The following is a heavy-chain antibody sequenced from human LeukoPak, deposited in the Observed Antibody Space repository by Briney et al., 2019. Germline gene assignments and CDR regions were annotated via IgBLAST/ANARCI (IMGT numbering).Heavy chain of an antibody. D-gene: IGHD3-22*01. Sequence: GASVKVSCKASGYTFTSYGISWVRQAPGQGLEWMGWISAYNGNTNYAQKLQGRVTMTTDTSTSTAYMELRSLRSDDTAVYYCARVPPPGITMIVVAALDYWGQGTLVTVSS. J-gene: IGHJ4*02. V-gene: IGHV1-18*01. CDR1: GYTFTSYG. CDR3: ARVPPPGITMIVVAALDY. CDR2: ISAYNGNT.